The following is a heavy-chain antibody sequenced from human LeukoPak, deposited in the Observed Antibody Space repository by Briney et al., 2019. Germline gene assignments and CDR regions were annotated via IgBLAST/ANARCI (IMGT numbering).Heavy chain of an antibody. CDR1: GGSISSYY. CDR2: IYTSGST. J-gene: IGHJ3*02. CDR3: ASIMEGSDYGGRHDAFDI. Sequence: SETLSLTCTVSGGSISSYYWSWIRQPAGKGLEWIGRIYTSGSTNYNPSLKSRVTMSVDTSKNQFSLKLSSVTAADTAVYYCASIMEGSDYGGRHDAFDIWGQGTMVTVSS. D-gene: IGHD4-23*01. V-gene: IGHV4-4*07.